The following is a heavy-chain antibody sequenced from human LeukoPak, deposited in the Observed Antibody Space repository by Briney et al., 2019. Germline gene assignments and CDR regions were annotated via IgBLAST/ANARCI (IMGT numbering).Heavy chain of an antibody. D-gene: IGHD4-23*01. CDR2: IYYSGST. Sequence: PSETLSLTCTVSGDSISSDYWSWIRQPPGKGLEWIGFIYYSGSTNYNPSLKSRVTISVETSKNQFSPKLSSVTAADTAVYYCARGATVVTPQLWGQGTLVTVSS. V-gene: IGHV4-59*01. CDR1: GDSISSDY. J-gene: IGHJ4*02. CDR3: ARGATVVTPQL.